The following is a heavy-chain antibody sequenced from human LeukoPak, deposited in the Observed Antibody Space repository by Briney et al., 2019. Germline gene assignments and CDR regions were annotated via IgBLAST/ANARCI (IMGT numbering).Heavy chain of an antibody. J-gene: IGHJ3*02. V-gene: IGHV4-59*08. CDR3: ARHSAHSSTNDAFDI. CDR2: IYYSGST. CDR1: GGSISSYY. D-gene: IGHD6-13*01. Sequence: PSETLSLTCTVSGGSISSYYWSWIRQHPGKGLEWIGYIYYSGSTYYNPSLKSRVTISVDTSKNQFSLKLSSVTAADTAVYYCARHSAHSSTNDAFDIWGQGTMVTVSS.